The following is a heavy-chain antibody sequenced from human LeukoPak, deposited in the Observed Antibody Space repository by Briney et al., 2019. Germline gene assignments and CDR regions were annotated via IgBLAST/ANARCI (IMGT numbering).Heavy chain of an antibody. D-gene: IGHD3-3*01. CDR3: AKDMDRAITIFGVVIHGGFDY. CDR2: ISWNSGSI. CDR1: GFTFDDYA. V-gene: IGHV3-9*03. Sequence: GGSLRLSCAASGFTFDDYAMHWVRQAPGKGLEWVSGISWNSGSIGYADSVKGRFTISRDNAKNSLYLQMNSLRAEDMALYYCAKDMDRAITIFGVVIHGGFDYWGQGTLVTVSS. J-gene: IGHJ4*02.